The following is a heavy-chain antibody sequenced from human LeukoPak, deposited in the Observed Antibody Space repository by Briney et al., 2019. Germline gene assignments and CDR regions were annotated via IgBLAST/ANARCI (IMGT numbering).Heavy chain of an antibody. CDR1: GFTFSSYG. CDR2: ISYDGSNK. V-gene: IGHV3-30*18. D-gene: IGHD3-22*01. CDR3: AKDVNPSMIVGTVDY. Sequence: ESGGGVVQPGRSLRLSCAASGFTFSSYGMHWVRQAPGKGLEWVAVISYDGSNKYYADSVKGRFIISKDNSKNTLYLQMNSLRAEDTAVYYCAKDVNPSMIVGTVDYWGQGTLVTVSS. J-gene: IGHJ4*02.